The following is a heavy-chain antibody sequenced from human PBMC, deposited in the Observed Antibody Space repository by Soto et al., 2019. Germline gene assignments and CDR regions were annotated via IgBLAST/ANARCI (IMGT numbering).Heavy chain of an antibody. Sequence: QPGGSLRLSCAASGFTFSSYWMSWVRQAPGKGLEWVANIKQDGSEKYYVDSVKGRFTISRDNAKNSLYLQMNSLRAEDTAVYYCARCGMIVVVTEVLDYWGQGTLVTVSS. CDR1: GFTFSSYW. J-gene: IGHJ4*02. CDR2: IKQDGSEK. CDR3: ARCGMIVVVTEVLDY. D-gene: IGHD3-22*01. V-gene: IGHV3-7*03.